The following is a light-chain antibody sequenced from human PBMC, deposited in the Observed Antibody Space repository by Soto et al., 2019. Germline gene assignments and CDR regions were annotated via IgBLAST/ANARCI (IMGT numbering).Light chain of an antibody. Sequence: EIVMTQSPGTLSVSPGERATLSCRASQGVSGNLAWYQQKPGQAPRLLIYGASTRATGIPARFSGSGSGTEFTLTISSLQSEDFAVYYCQQLKSYVTFGQGTRLEIK. CDR2: GAS. J-gene: IGKJ5*01. CDR3: QQLKSYVT. V-gene: IGKV3-15*01. CDR1: QGVSGN.